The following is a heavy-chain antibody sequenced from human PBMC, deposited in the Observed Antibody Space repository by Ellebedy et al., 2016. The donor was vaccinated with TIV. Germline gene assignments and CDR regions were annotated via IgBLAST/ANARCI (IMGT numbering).Heavy chain of an antibody. Sequence: SETLSLXCSVSGGSFSSYYWSWIRQPPGKGLEWIGYIYFSGRPYYNPSLRSRVTISLDTSKSQFSLKLTSVTAADTAVYYCAGPSDAFDVWGQGTMVTVSS. CDR2: IYFSGRP. J-gene: IGHJ3*01. CDR1: GGSFSSYY. CDR3: AGPSDAFDV. V-gene: IGHV4-30-4*01.